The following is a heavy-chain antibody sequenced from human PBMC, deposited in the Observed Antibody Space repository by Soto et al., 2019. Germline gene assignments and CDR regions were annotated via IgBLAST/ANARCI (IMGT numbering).Heavy chain of an antibody. D-gene: IGHD6-19*01. J-gene: IGHJ6*02. CDR3: ARVGAVAGTTYYYYGMDV. CDR2: TYYRSKWYN. CDR1: GDSVSSNSAA. V-gene: IGHV6-1*01. Sequence: PSQTLSLTCAISGDSVSSNSAAWNWIRQSPSRGLEWLGRTYYRSKWYNDYAVSVKSRITINPDTSKNQFSLQLNSVTPEDTAVYYCARVGAVAGTTYYYYGMDVWGQGTTVTVS.